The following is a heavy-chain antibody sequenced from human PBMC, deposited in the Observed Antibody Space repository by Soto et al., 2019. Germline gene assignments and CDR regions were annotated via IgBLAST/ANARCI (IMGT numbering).Heavy chain of an antibody. CDR1: GGSISSYY. V-gene: IGHV4-59*01. CDR3: ARGGRSSHGNDY. J-gene: IGHJ4*02. D-gene: IGHD6-6*01. Sequence: SETLSLTCTVSGGSISSYYWSWIRQPPGKGLGWIGYIYYSGSTNYNPTLKSRVTISVDTSKTQFSLKLSSVTAAAPAVYYWARGGRSSHGNDYWGQGTLVTVSS. CDR2: IYYSGST.